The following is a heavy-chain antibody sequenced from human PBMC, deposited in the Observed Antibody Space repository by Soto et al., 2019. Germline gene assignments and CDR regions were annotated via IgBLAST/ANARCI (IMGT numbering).Heavy chain of an antibody. CDR2: ISTINNYT. CDR1: GYTFTTYS. Sequence: ASVKVSCKASGYTFTTYSISWVRQAPGQGLEWMGWISTINNYTNFAQQFEGRVTMTADTSTTTVYMELRGLGSDDTAVYYCAREYTGSSFGYWGQGTLVTVSS. D-gene: IGHD6-6*01. CDR3: AREYTGSSFGY. J-gene: IGHJ4*02. V-gene: IGHV1-18*04.